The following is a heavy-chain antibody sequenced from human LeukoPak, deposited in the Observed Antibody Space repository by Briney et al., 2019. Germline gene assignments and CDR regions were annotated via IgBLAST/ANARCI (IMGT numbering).Heavy chain of an antibody. V-gene: IGHV4-34*01. J-gene: IGHJ4*02. CDR1: GGSFSGYY. Sequence: SETLSLTCAVYGGSFSGYYWGWIRQPPGEGLEWIATIYYTGITYYNPSLKSRVTISIDTSKNQFTLKLSSVTAADTAVYYCARPGLGARHFDSWGQGTLVTVSS. CDR2: IYYTGIT. CDR3: ARPGLGARHFDS. D-gene: IGHD6-6*01.